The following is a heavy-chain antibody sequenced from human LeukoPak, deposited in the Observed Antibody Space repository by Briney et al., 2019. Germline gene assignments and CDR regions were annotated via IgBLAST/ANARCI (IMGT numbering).Heavy chain of an antibody. CDR1: GFTVSSNY. Sequence: GGSLRLSCAASGFTVSSNYMSWVRQAPGKGLEWVSVIYSGGSTYYADSVKGRFTISRDNSKNTLYLQMNSLRAEDTAVYYCARTIAAAGTINWFDPWGQGTLVTVSS. D-gene: IGHD6-13*01. CDR3: ARTIAAAGTINWFDP. J-gene: IGHJ5*02. V-gene: IGHV3-53*01. CDR2: IYSGGST.